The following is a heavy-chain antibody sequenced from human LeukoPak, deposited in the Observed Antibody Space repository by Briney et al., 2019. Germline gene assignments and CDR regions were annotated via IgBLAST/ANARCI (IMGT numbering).Heavy chain of an antibody. CDR2: ISVYSGST. Sequence: GASVTVSFTSSGYTFTSYGISWVRQAPAQGLEWVGWISVYSGSTKNAQKRQGRVTMTTDTSTSTAYRELRILRSDDTAVYYCARGLGGSGSYFLTFDYWGQGTLVTVSS. CDR3: ARGLGGSGSYFLTFDY. V-gene: IGHV1-18*01. J-gene: IGHJ4*02. CDR1: GYTFTSYG. D-gene: IGHD1-26*01.